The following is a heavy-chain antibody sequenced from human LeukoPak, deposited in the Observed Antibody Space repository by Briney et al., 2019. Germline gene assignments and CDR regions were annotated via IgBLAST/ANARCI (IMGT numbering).Heavy chain of an antibody. CDR2: ISADGGTT. J-gene: IGHJ4*02. V-gene: IGHV3-64*01. CDR1: GFNFRAYG. D-gene: IGHD3-10*01. Sequence: GGSLRLSCAASGFNFRAYGMHWVRQAPGQGLEYVAAISADGGTTWHSNSVNGRFTISRDTSKNTLYLQMGRLKTEDTALYYCARGRGGPPFDYWGQGILVTVAS. CDR3: ARGRGGPPFDY.